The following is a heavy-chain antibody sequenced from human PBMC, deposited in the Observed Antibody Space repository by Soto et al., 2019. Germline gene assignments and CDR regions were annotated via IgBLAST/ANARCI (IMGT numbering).Heavy chain of an antibody. V-gene: IGHV4-59*12. CDR3: ARGPPFH. D-gene: IGHD3-16*01. J-gene: IGHJ4*02. CDR1: GDSISSYS. CDR2: IHYNGNT. Sequence: SETLSLTCTVSGDSISSYSWSWIRQPPGKGLEWIGNIHYNGNTKYSPSLKSRVTISVDRSKNQSSLKLSSVTAADTAVYYCARGPPFHWGQGTLVTVSS.